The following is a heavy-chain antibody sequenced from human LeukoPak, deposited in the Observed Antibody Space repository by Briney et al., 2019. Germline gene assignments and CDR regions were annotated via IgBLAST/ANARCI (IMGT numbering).Heavy chain of an antibody. Sequence: SETLSLTCTISGGSLSSSDYYWGWLRQPPGVGLEWIGNIFHSGSTYYNPSLKSRVTISIDTSKNHFSLNLSSVTAADTAVYYCARHPGFGEADYWGQGTLVTVSS. V-gene: IGHV4-39*01. CDR1: GGSLSSSDYY. J-gene: IGHJ4*02. CDR2: IFHSGST. D-gene: IGHD3-10*01. CDR3: ARHPGFGEADY.